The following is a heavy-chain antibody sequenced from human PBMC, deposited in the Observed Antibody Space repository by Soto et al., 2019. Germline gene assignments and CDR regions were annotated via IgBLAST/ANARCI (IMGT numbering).Heavy chain of an antibody. CDR1: GFTFSMYW. D-gene: IGHD1-1*01. Sequence: GGSLRLSCAASGFTFSMYWMHWVRQFPGKGPEWVSRINDDGSHTNYADSVKGRFTISRDNAKNTLYLQMNDLRAEDTAVYYCTRGPRSTSTGTGAFWGQGTLVTVSS. V-gene: IGHV3-74*01. CDR3: TRGPRSTSTGTGAF. CDR2: INDDGSHT. J-gene: IGHJ4*02.